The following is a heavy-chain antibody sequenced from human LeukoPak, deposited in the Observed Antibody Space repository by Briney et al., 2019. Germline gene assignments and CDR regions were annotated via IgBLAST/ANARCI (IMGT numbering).Heavy chain of an antibody. CDR1: GGSISSGGYY. CDR3: AREGATDYDFWSGYFRRLHGMDV. D-gene: IGHD3-3*01. CDR2: IYYSGST. Sequence: SETLSLTCTVSGGSISSGGYYWSWIRQHPGEGLEWIGYIYYSGSTYYNPSLKSRVTISVDTSKNQFSLKLSSVTAADTAVYYCAREGATDYDFWSGYFRRLHGMDVWGQGTTVTVSS. V-gene: IGHV4-31*03. J-gene: IGHJ6*02.